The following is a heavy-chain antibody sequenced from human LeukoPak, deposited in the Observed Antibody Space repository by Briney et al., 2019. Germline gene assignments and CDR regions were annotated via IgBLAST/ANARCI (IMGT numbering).Heavy chain of an antibody. CDR1: GGTFSSYA. Sequence: SVKVSCKASGGTFSSYAISWVRQAPGQGLEWMGGIIPIFGTANYAQKFQGRVTITADESTSTAYMELSSLRAEDTALYYCARYLHEGGSSFDCWGQGTLVAVSS. CDR2: IIPIFGTA. J-gene: IGHJ4*02. CDR3: ARYLHEGGSSFDC. D-gene: IGHD2-15*01. V-gene: IGHV1-69*13.